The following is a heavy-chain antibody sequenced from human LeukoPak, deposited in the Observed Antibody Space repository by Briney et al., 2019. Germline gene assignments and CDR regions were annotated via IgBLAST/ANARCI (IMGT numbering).Heavy chain of an antibody. Sequence: PSETLSLTCTVSGGSISSYYWSWIRQPPGKGLEWIGYIYYSGSTNYNPSLKNRVTISVDTSKNQFSLKLSSVTAADTAVYYCAASPLGYCSGGSCLLVHWGQGTLVTVSS. CDR1: GGSISSYY. V-gene: IGHV4-59*01. J-gene: IGHJ1*01. CDR3: AASPLGYCSGGSCLLVH. CDR2: IYYSGST. D-gene: IGHD2-15*01.